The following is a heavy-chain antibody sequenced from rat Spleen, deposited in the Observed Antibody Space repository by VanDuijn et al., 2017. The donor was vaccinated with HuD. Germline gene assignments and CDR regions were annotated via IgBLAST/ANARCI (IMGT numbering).Heavy chain of an antibody. D-gene: IGHD1-6*01. CDR3: TTAYTTDYYYVGDY. CDR2: IIYDGSST. V-gene: IGHV5-17*01. Sequence: EVQLVESGGGLVEPGRSLKLSCAASGFTFSGYAMAWVRQAPKKGLEWVATIIYDGSSTYYRDSVKGRFTISRDNAKSTLYLQMDSLRSEDTATYYCTTAYTTDYYYVGDYWGQGVMVTVSS. CDR1: GFTFSGYA. J-gene: IGHJ2*01.